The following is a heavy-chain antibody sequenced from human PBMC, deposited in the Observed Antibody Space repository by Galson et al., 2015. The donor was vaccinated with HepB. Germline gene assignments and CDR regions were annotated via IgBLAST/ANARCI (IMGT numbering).Heavy chain of an antibody. V-gene: IGHV1-18*01. Sequence: SVKVSCKASGYTFTTYGIDWVRQAPGQGLQWMGRISTASGHTDHAHDFRDRVTLTTDTSTSTAYMELRSLRTDDTAVYYCARMTGGFTPSGSGSDSYYYYYYMDVWGKGTMVTVSS. CDR3: ARMTGGFTPSGSGSDSYYYYYYMDV. CDR2: ISTASGHT. CDR1: GYTFTTYG. J-gene: IGHJ6*03. D-gene: IGHD3-10*01.